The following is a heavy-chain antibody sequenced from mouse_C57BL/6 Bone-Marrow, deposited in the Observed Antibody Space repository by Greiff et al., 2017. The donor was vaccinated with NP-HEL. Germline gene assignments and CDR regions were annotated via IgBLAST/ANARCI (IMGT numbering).Heavy chain of an antibody. J-gene: IGHJ3*01. D-gene: IGHD2-4*01. CDR2: INHDGSST. V-gene: IGHV5-16*01. CDR1: GFTFSDYY. Sequence: EVKVEESEGGLVQPGSSMKLSCTASGFTFSDYYMAWVRQVPEKGLEWVANINHDGSSTYYLDSLKSRFIFSRDNAKNILYLQMSSLKSEDTATYYCARGGDYDGFACWGEGTLVTVSA. CDR3: ARGGDYDGFAC.